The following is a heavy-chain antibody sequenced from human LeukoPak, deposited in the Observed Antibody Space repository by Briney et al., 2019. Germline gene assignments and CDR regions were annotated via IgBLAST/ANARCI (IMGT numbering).Heavy chain of an antibody. D-gene: IGHD6-19*01. Sequence: SETLSLTCTVSGGSISSYYWSWIRQPAGKGLEWIGRIYTSGSTNYNPSLKSRVTMSVDTSKNQFSLKLSSVTAADTAVYYCARVEAGAPNSQWLVYDYWGQGTLVTVSS. J-gene: IGHJ4*02. CDR3: ARVEAGAPNSQWLVYDY. CDR1: GGSISSYY. CDR2: IYTSGST. V-gene: IGHV4-4*07.